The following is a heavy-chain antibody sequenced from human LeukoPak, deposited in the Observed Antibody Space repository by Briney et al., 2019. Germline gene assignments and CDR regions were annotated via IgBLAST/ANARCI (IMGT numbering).Heavy chain of an antibody. V-gene: IGHV1-46*01. CDR1: GYTFTSHW. CDR2: INPSDGSI. J-gene: IGHJ4*02. Sequence: ASVKVSCKASGYTFTSHWIQWVRQAPGQGLEWMGLINPSDGSIAYAHRFQGRVTMTRDTSASIVYMDLSGLRSEDTAVYYCAKAPRNSSTMLDYWGQGTLLTVSS. CDR3: AKAPRNSSTMLDY. D-gene: IGHD1-14*01.